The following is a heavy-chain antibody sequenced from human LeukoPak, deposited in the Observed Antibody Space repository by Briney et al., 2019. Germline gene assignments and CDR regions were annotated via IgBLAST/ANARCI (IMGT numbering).Heavy chain of an antibody. CDR3: ARGRRGGSWYWNAFDI. Sequence: SETLSLTCAVYGGSFSGYYWSWIRQPPGKGLEWIGEINHSGSTNYNPSLKSRVTISVDTSKNQFSLKLSSVTAADTAVYYCARGRRGGSWYWNAFDIWGQGTMVTVSS. CDR1: GGSFSGYY. D-gene: IGHD2-15*01. J-gene: IGHJ3*02. V-gene: IGHV4-34*01. CDR2: INHSGST.